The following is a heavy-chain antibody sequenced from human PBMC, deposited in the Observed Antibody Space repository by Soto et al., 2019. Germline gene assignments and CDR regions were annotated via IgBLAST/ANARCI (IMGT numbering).Heavy chain of an antibody. CDR2: IYYSGST. J-gene: IGHJ6*02. D-gene: IGHD6-19*01. Sequence: SETLSLTCTVSGGSISSYYWSWIRQPPGKGLEWIGYIYYSGSTNYNPSLKSRVTISVDTSKNQFSLKLSSVTAADTAVYYCARLYSSGWPRKNGMDVWGQGTTVTVS. CDR1: GGSISSYY. V-gene: IGHV4-59*01. CDR3: ARLYSSGWPRKNGMDV.